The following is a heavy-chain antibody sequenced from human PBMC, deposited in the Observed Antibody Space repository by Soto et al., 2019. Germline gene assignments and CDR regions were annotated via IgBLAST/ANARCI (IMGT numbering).Heavy chain of an antibody. V-gene: IGHV3-23*01. Sequence: SLRLSCAASGFTFSSYAMSWVRQAPGKGLEWVSVISGSGGSAYYADSVKGRFTISRDTSKNTLYLQMNSLRAEDTAVYYCSKEKNNNCYASLDYWGQGTLVTVSS. J-gene: IGHJ4*02. D-gene: IGHD2-2*01. CDR2: ISGSGGSA. CDR3: SKEKNNNCYASLDY. CDR1: GFTFSSYA.